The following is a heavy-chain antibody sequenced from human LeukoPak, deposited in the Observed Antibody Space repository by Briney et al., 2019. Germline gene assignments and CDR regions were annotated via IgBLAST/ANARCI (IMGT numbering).Heavy chain of an antibody. V-gene: IGHV3-53*01. Sequence: GGSLRLSCAASGFTVSSNYMNWVRQAPGKGLEWVSVIYSGGSTYYADSVKGRFTISRDNSKNTLYLQMDSLRADDTAVYYCARGKDYYDISGYYYLFGYWGQGTLVTVSS. CDR2: IYSGGST. CDR1: GFTVSSNY. J-gene: IGHJ4*02. CDR3: ARGKDYYDISGYYYLFGY. D-gene: IGHD3-22*01.